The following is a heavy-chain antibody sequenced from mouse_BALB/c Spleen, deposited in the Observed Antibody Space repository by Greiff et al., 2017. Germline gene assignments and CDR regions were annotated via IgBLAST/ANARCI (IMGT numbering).Heavy chain of an antibody. J-gene: IGHJ3*01. CDR2: IWGDGST. CDR1: GFSLTSYG. Sequence: VQLQQSGPGLVAPSQSLSITCNASGFSLTSYGVSWVRQPPGKGLEWLGVIWGDGSTNYHSALISRLSISKDNYKSQVFLKLNSLQTDDTATYYCAGGPYCRHDCLPYGGQETLVTVSA. CDR3: AGGPYCRHDCLPY. D-gene: IGHD2-14*01. V-gene: IGHV2-3*01.